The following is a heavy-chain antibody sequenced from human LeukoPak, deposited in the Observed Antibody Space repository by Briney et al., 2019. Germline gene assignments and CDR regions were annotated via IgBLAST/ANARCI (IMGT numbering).Heavy chain of an antibody. CDR2: IIPIFGTA. V-gene: IGHV1-69*05. J-gene: IGHJ3*02. Sequence: SVKVSCKASGGTFSSYAISWVRQAPGQGLEWMGRIIPIFGTANYAQKFQGRVTITTDESTSTAYMELRSMRSDDTAVYYCASRYSGYDPDAFDIWGQGTMVTVSS. CDR1: GGTFSSYA. D-gene: IGHD5-12*01. CDR3: ASRYSGYDPDAFDI.